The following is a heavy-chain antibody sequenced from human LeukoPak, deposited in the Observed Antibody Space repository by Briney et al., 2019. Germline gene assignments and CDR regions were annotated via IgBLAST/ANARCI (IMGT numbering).Heavy chain of an antibody. CDR2: ISYDGSDK. V-gene: IGHV3-30*18. CDR3: VKGLGNLFDD. D-gene: IGHD1-14*01. Sequence: GGFLRLSCAASGLTLRSFGMHWVRQAAGKGLEWVTFISYDGSDKHYADSVKGRFTISRDTSKNTLYLQMNSLRVEDTAVYFCVKGLGNLFDDWGQGTLVTVSS. J-gene: IGHJ4*02. CDR1: GLTLRSFG.